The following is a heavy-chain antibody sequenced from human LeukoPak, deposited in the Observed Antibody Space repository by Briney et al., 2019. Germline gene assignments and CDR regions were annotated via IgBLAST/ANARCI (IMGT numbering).Heavy chain of an antibody. D-gene: IGHD2-2*01. CDR3: ARATQTRYCSSTSCLDAFDI. J-gene: IGHJ3*02. V-gene: IGHV4-61*02. CDR1: GGSISSGSYY. CDR2: IYTSGST. Sequence: SETLSLTCTVSGGSISSGSYYWSWIRQPAGKGLEWIGRIYTSGSTNYNPSLKSRVTISVDTSKNQFSLKLSSVTTADTAVYYCARATQTRYCSSTSCLDAFDIWGQGTMVTVSS.